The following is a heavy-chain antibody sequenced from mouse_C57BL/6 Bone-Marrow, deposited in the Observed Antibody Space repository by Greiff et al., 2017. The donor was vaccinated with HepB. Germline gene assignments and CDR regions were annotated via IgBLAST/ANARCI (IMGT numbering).Heavy chain of an antibody. CDR1: GFTIKNTY. Sequence: EVQGVESVAELVRPGASVKLSCTASGFTIKNTYMHWVKQRPEQGLEWIGRIDPANGNTKYAPKFQGNATITADTSSNTAYLQLSSLTSEDTAIYYCAREESNYPLMDYWGQGTSVTVSS. D-gene: IGHD2-5*01. J-gene: IGHJ4*01. CDR3: AREESNYPLMDY. V-gene: IGHV14-3*01. CDR2: IDPANGNT.